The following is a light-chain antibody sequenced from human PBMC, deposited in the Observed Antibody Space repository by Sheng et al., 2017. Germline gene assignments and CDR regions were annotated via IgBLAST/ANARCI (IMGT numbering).Light chain of an antibody. V-gene: IGKV1-9*01. Sequence: TQLTQSPSSLSASVGDRVTITCRASQAISNYLAWYQQKPGKAPKLLIYGASTLQTGVPSRFSGSGSGTDFTLTISGLQPEDSATYYCQQSYSAPRTFGQGTKVEIK. CDR3: QQSYSAPRT. CDR1: QAISNY. CDR2: GAS. J-gene: IGKJ1*01.